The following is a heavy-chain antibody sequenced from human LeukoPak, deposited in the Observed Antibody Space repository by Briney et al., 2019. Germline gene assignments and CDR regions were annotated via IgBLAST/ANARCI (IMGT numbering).Heavy chain of an antibody. Sequence: GGSLRLSCAASGFTFSSYWMHWVRQAPGKRLVWVSRINSDGSSTSYADSVKGRFTISRDNAKNTLYLQMNSLRAEDTAVYYCVDYGRGDAFDIWGQGTMVTVSS. D-gene: IGHD4-17*01. J-gene: IGHJ3*02. V-gene: IGHV3-74*01. CDR2: INSDGSST. CDR1: GFTFSSYW. CDR3: VDYGRGDAFDI.